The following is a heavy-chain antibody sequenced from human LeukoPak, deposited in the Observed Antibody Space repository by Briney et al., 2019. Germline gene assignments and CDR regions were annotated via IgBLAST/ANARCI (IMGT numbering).Heavy chain of an antibody. J-gene: IGHJ4*02. V-gene: IGHV3-48*02. Sequence: GGSLRLSCAASGFTFSNYGMNGVRQAPGKGLEWVSYISSSSSTLYYADSVKGRFTISRDNAKNSLYLQMNSLRDEDTAVYYCARELEIAVAGTLGYWGQGTLVTVSS. CDR1: GFTFSNYG. CDR3: ARELEIAVAGTLGY. D-gene: IGHD6-19*01. CDR2: ISSSSSTL.